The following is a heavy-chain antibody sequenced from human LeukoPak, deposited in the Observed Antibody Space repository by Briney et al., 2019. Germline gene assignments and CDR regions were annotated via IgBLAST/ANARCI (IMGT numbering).Heavy chain of an antibody. CDR1: GGTFSNYD. V-gene: IGHV1-69*04. Sequence: ASVKVSCKASGGTFSNYDISWVRQAPGQGLEWMGRIIPILDITNYAQNFQGRITITADKSATTAYMELSSLRSEDTAVYYCARGSLKSGISWPSWYSDIWGRGTLVTAS. J-gene: IGHJ2*01. CDR2: IIPILDIT. CDR3: ARGSLKSGISWPSWYSDI. D-gene: IGHD6-13*01.